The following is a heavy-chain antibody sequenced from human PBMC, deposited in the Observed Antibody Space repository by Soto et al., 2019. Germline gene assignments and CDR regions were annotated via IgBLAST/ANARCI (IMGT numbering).Heavy chain of an antibody. D-gene: IGHD2-21*01. J-gene: IGHJ5*02. V-gene: IGHV4-31*03. Sequence: PSETLSLTCSVSRAFINSGGFYYSWIRQPPGKGLEWLGYIFHSGSTLYTPSLRGRLTLSADTSRNQLSLHLTSVTAADTAVYYCVRGGIAYHWFDHWGQGTLVTVSS. CDR2: IFHSGST. CDR1: RAFINSGGFY. CDR3: VRGGIAYHWFDH.